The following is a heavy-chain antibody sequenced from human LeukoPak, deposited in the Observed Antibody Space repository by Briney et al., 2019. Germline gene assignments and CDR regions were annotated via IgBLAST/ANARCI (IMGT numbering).Heavy chain of an antibody. Sequence: SVKVSCKXSGGTFSSYAVSWVRQAPRQGLEWMGGIIPIFGTASYAQKFQGRVTITADESTSTAYMELSSLRSEDTAVYYCARDRSVVPAALPEYYFDYWGQGTLVTVSS. CDR3: ARDRSVVPAALPEYYFDY. CDR2: IIPIFGTA. D-gene: IGHD2-2*01. CDR1: GGTFSSYA. V-gene: IGHV1-69*13. J-gene: IGHJ4*02.